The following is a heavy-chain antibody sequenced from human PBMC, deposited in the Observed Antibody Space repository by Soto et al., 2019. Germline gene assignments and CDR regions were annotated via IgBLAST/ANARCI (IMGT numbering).Heavy chain of an antibody. Sequence: SVKVSCKASGYRLTSNYVHWVRQAPGQGLEWIGIINPDAYNTRFAQQFQGRVTLTRDTSTGTVYMELRSLKSDDTAVYFCARGGVSRSGWFDYNHGMDVWGQGTTVTVSS. V-gene: IGHV1-46*01. CDR1: GYRLTSNY. D-gene: IGHD6-13*01. CDR2: INPDAYNT. CDR3: ARGGVSRSGWFDYNHGMDV. J-gene: IGHJ6*02.